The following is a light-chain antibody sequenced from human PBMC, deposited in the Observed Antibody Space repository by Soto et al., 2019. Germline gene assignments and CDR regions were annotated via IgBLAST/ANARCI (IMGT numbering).Light chain of an antibody. Sequence: QPVLTQPPSASGTPGQRVTISCSGSSSNNGSNTVNWYQQLPGTAPKLLIYSNNQRPSGVPDRFSGSKSGTSASLAISGLQSEDEADYYCAAWDDSLNGPVFGGGTQLTVL. CDR2: SNN. V-gene: IGLV1-44*01. CDR1: SSNNGSNT. J-gene: IGLJ2*01. CDR3: AAWDDSLNGPV.